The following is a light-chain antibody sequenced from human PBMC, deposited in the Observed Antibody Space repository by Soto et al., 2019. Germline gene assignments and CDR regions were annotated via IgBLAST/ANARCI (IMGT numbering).Light chain of an antibody. CDR3: CSYGGRVNLV. Sequence: QSALTQPPSASGSPGQSVTISCTGTSSDVGGYNYVSWYQQHPGKAPKLMIYDVIKRPSGVPDRFSGSKSGNTASLTVSGLQVEDEAEYYCCSYGGRVNLVFGGGTQLTVL. J-gene: IGLJ2*01. V-gene: IGLV2-8*01. CDR2: DVI. CDR1: SSDVGGYNY.